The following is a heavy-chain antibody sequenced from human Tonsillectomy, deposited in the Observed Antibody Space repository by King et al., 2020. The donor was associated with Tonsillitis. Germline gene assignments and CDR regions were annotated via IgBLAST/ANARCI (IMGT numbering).Heavy chain of an antibody. J-gene: IGHJ4*02. CDR3: ASPPLTDGDFFFDY. V-gene: IGHV1-2*02. CDR1: GYTFIGYF. D-gene: IGHD4-17*01. CDR2: INPNSGAT. Sequence: QLVQSGAEVKKPGASVKVSCKASGYTFIGYFMHWVRQAPGQGLEWMGWINPNSGATSYAQNFQGRVTMTRDTSISPAYMELSRLRSDDTAVYYCASPPLTDGDFFFDYWGQGTLVTVSS.